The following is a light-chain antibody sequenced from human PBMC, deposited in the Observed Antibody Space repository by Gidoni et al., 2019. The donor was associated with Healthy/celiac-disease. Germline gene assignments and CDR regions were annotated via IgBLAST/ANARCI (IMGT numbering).Light chain of an antibody. J-gene: IGLJ1*01. V-gene: IGLV3-1*01. CDR3: QAWDSSTNNYV. CDR1: KLGDKY. CDR2: QDS. Sequence: SYELTQPPSVSVSPGQTASITCSGDKLGDKYACWYQLKPGQSPVLVIYQDSKRPSGIPERFSGSNSGNTATLTISGTQAMDEADYYCQAWDSSTNNYVFGTGTKVTVL.